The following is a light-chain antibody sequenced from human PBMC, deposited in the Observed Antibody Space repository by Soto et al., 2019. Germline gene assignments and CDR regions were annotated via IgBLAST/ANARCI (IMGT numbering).Light chain of an antibody. Sequence: EIVLTQSPGTLSLSPGERATLSCRASQSVSSSYLAWYQQKPGQAPRLLIYGASSRATGIPDRFSGSGSGTDFTLTISSLQPDDFAIYYCQQYNGYSTWTFGQGTKVDIK. CDR2: GAS. V-gene: IGKV3-20*01. J-gene: IGKJ1*01. CDR1: QSVSSSY. CDR3: QQYNGYSTWT.